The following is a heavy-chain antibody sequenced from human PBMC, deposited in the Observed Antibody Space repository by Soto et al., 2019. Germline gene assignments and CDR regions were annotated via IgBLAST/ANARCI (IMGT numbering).Heavy chain of an antibody. J-gene: IGHJ6*02. CDR1: GGSFSGNY. D-gene: IGHD6-13*01. V-gene: IGHV4-34*01. Sequence: PSETLSLTCAVYGGSFSGNYWIWIRQPPGKGLEWIGEINHSGSSNYNPSLKSRVTISVDTSKNQFSLKLSSVTAADTAVYYCARGGRYSSSDYYYYGMDVWGQGTTVTVSS. CDR2: INHSGSS. CDR3: ARGGRYSSSDYYYYGMDV.